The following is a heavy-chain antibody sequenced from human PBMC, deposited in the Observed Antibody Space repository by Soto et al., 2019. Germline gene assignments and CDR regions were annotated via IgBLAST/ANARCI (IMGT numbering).Heavy chain of an antibody. Sequence: PSETLSLTCAVYGGSFNSYFWNWVRQPPGKGLEWIGEVTPSGGSNYNPSLKSRVTISVDTSKNQFSLKLSSVTAADTAVYYCAKGKHPDYWGQGTLVTVSS. J-gene: IGHJ4*02. CDR2: VTPSGGS. CDR3: AKGKHPDY. V-gene: IGHV4-34*01. CDR1: GGSFNSYF.